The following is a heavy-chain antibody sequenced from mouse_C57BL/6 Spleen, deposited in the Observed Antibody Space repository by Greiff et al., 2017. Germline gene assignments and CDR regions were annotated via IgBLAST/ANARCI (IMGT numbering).Heavy chain of an antibody. V-gene: IGHV1-76*01. J-gene: IGHJ3*01. CDR1: GYTFTDYF. CDR3: ARGETTVEGAWFAY. Sequence: VKLMESGAELVRPGASVKLSCKASGYTFTDYFINWVKQRPGQGLEWIARIYPGSGNTYYNEKFKGKATLTAEKSSSTDYMQLRSLTSENSDVYVCARGETTVEGAWFAYWGQGTLVTVSA. CDR2: IYPGSGNT. D-gene: IGHD1-1*01.